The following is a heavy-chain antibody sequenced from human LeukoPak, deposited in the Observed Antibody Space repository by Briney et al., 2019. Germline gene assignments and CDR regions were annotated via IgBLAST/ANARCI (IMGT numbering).Heavy chain of an antibody. V-gene: IGHV4-39*07. D-gene: IGHD6-19*01. Sequence: SETLSLTCTVSGGSISSSSYYWGWIRQPPGKGLEWIGSIYYSGSTYYNPSLKSRVTISVDTSKNQFSLKLSSVTAADTAVYYCARDYSSGWYVWGQGTLVTVSS. CDR2: IYYSGST. J-gene: IGHJ4*02. CDR1: GGSISSSSYY. CDR3: ARDYSSGWYV.